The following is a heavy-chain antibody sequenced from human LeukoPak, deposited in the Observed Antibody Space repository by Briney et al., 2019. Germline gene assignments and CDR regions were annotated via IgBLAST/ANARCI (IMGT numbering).Heavy chain of an antibody. CDR3: ARQPDYGDYVDWYFDL. CDR1: GFRFISYW. D-gene: IGHD4-17*01. Sequence: GGSLRLSCAASGFRFISYWMTWVRQAPGKGLEWEANIKQDGSEKYYVDSVKGRFTISRDNAKNSVYLRMNSLRAEDTAVYYCARQPDYGDYVDWYFDLWGRGTLVTVSS. V-gene: IGHV3-7*03. J-gene: IGHJ2*01. CDR2: IKQDGSEK.